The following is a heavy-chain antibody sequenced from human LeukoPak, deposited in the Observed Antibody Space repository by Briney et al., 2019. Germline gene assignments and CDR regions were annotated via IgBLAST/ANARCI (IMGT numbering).Heavy chain of an antibody. J-gene: IGHJ4*02. CDR1: GGSISSYY. CDR2: IYYSGST. CDR3: ARPSTHGGLDY. D-gene: IGHD3-10*01. V-gene: IGHV4-59*08. Sequence: SETLSLTCTVSGGSISSYYWSWIRQPPGKGLEWIGYIYYSGSTNYNPSLKSRVTISVDTSKNQFSLKLSSVTAADTAVYYCARPSTHGGLDYWGQGTLVTVSS.